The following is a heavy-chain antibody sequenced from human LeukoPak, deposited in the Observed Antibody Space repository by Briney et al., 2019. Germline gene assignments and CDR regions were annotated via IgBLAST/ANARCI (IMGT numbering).Heavy chain of an antibody. CDR2: IRIKANTYAT. CDR3: ARVRKYSGYYSWYFDL. J-gene: IGHJ2*01. Sequence: PGGSLRLSCAASGFTFSDSAMHWVRQASGKGLEWVCRIRIKANTYATAYAASVKGRFTISRDDSKNTAYLQMDSLKTEDTAVYYCARVRKYSGYYSWYFDLWGRGTLVTVSS. CDR1: GFTFSDSA. D-gene: IGHD5-12*01. V-gene: IGHV3-73*01.